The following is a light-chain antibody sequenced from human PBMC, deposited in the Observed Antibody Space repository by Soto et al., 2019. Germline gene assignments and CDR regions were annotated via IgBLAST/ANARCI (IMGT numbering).Light chain of an antibody. Sequence: QSVLTQPPSASGTPGQRVTISCSGSSSNIGSDTVNWYQQLPGTAPKLLIYRNNQRPSGVPDRFSGSKSGTSASLGISGLQSEDEADYYCAVWDGSLNGWVLGGGTKLTVL. CDR3: AVWDGSLNGWV. CDR1: SSNIGSDT. V-gene: IGLV1-44*01. CDR2: RNN. J-gene: IGLJ3*02.